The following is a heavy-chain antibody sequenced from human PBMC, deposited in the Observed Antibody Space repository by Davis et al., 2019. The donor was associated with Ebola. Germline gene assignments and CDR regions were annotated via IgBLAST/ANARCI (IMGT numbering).Heavy chain of an antibody. CDR3: ARDEVVVAATGWFDP. Sequence: ASVKVSCKASGYTFTSYYMHWVRQAPGQGLEWMGIINPSGGSTSYAQKFQGRVTMTRDTSTSTVYMELSSLRSEDTAVYYCARDEVVVAATGWFDPWGQGTLVTVSS. J-gene: IGHJ5*02. CDR1: GYTFTSYY. CDR2: INPSGGST. V-gene: IGHV1-46*01. D-gene: IGHD2-15*01.